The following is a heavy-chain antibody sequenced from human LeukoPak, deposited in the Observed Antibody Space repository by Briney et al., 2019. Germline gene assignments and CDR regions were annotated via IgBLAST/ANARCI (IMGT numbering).Heavy chain of an antibody. J-gene: IGHJ3*02. Sequence: GASVKVSCKASGGTFSSYAISWVRQAPGQGLEWTGRIIPIFGIANYAQKFQGRVTITADKSTSTAYMELSSLRSEDTAVYYCASGPYFWSGYAAGDAFDIWGQGTMVTVSS. CDR3: ASGPYFWSGYAAGDAFDI. V-gene: IGHV1-69*04. CDR2: IIPIFGIA. D-gene: IGHD3-3*01. CDR1: GGTFSSYA.